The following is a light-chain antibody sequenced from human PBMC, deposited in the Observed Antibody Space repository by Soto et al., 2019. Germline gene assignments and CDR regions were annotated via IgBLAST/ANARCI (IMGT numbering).Light chain of an antibody. J-gene: IGLJ3*02. Sequence: QSALTQPRSVSGSPGQSVTISCTGTSSDLGGYNYVSWYQHHPGKAPKLMIYDVNKRPSGVPDRFSGSKSGNTASLTISGLQAEDEADYYCCSYAGSYTWVFGGGTKLTVL. CDR1: SSDLGGYNY. V-gene: IGLV2-11*01. CDR3: CSYAGSYTWV. CDR2: DVN.